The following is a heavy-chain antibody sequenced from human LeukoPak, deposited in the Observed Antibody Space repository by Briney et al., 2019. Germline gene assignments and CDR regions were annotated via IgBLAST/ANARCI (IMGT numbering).Heavy chain of an antibody. CDR2: IYYSGST. J-gene: IGHJ4*02. V-gene: IGHV4-59*01. Sequence: PSETLSLTCTVSGGSIGSYYWSWIRQPPGKGLEWIGYIYYSGSTNYNPSLKSRVTISVDTSKNQFSLKLSSVTAADTAVYYCARDIASMGYFDYWGQGTLVTVSS. CDR1: GGSIGSYY. D-gene: IGHD6-13*01. CDR3: ARDIASMGYFDY.